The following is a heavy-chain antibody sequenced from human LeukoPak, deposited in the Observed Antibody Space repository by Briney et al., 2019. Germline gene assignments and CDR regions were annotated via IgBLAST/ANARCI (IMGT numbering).Heavy chain of an antibody. Sequence: SETLSLTCAVYGGSFSGYYWSWIRQPPGKGLEWIGEINHSGSTNYNPSLKSRVTISVDTSKNQFSLKLSSVTAADTAVYYCARVVPAATDYFDYWGQGTLVTVSS. J-gene: IGHJ4*02. CDR1: GGSFSGYY. V-gene: IGHV4-34*01. CDR2: INHSGST. CDR3: ARVVPAATDYFDY. D-gene: IGHD2-2*01.